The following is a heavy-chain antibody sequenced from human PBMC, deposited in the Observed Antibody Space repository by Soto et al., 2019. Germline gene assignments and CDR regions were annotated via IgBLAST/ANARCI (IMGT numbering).Heavy chain of an antibody. CDR3: ARVPHGYSSGEGGI. CDR1: GGSISSYY. V-gene: IGHV4-59*01. Sequence: SETLSLTCTVSGGSISSYYWSWIRQPPGKGLEWIGYIYYSGSTNYNPSLKSRVTISVDTSKNQFSLKLSSVTAADTAVYYCARVPHGYSSGEGGIWGQGTLVTVSS. D-gene: IGHD6-19*01. J-gene: IGHJ4*02. CDR2: IYYSGST.